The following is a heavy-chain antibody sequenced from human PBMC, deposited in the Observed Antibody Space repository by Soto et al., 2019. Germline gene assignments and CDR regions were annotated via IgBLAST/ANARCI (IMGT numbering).Heavy chain of an antibody. CDR3: ARDRRPSITMIVVVSNWFDP. V-gene: IGHV1-46*01. CDR2: INPSGGST. J-gene: IGHJ5*02. CDR1: GYTFTGYY. D-gene: IGHD3-22*01. Sequence: ASVKVSCKASGYTFTGYYMHWVRQAPGQGLEWMGWINPSGGSTSYAQKFQGRVTMTRDTSTSTVYMELSSLRSEDTAVYYCARDRRPSITMIVVVSNWFDPWGQGTLVTVSS.